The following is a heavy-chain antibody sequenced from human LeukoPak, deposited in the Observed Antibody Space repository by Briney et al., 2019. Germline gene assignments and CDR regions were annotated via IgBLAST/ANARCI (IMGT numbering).Heavy chain of an antibody. CDR1: GGSISSSSYY. CDR3: ASLSRSGSYPDY. Sequence: SETLSLTCTVSGGSISSSSYYWGWIRQPPGKGLEWIGSIYYSGSTYYNPSLKSRVTISVDTSKNQFSLKLSSVTAAGTAVYYCASLSRSGSYPDYWGQGTLVTVSS. D-gene: IGHD1-26*01. CDR2: IYYSGST. J-gene: IGHJ4*02. V-gene: IGHV4-39*07.